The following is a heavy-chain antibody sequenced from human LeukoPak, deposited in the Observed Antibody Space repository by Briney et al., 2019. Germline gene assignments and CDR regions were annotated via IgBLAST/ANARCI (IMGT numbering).Heavy chain of an antibody. CDR3: ARAQPPNYYDSSGYPPYFDS. V-gene: IGHV3-33*01. Sequence: GGSLRLSCAASGFTFSSYGMHWVRQAPGKGLEWVAVIWYDGSNKYYADSVKGRFTISRDNSKNTLYLQMNSLRAEDTAVYYCARAQPPNYYDSSGYPPYFDSWGQGTLVTVSS. D-gene: IGHD3-22*01. CDR2: IWYDGSNK. CDR1: GFTFSSYG. J-gene: IGHJ4*02.